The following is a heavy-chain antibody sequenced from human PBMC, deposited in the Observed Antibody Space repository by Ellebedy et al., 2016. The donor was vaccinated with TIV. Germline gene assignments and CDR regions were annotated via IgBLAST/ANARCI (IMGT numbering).Heavy chain of an antibody. J-gene: IGHJ4*02. V-gene: IGHV3-7*04. CDR1: GFTFSNYW. CDR2: IKQDGSVQ. CDR3: ARDPTYCSGGSCFSGPPFDY. Sequence: GGSLRLSXAASGFTFSNYWMTWVRQAPGKGLEWVANIKQDGSVQSYVDSVKGRFTISRDNGKNSLYLQMNSLRAEDTAVYYCARDPTYCSGGSCFSGPPFDYWGRGTLVTVSS. D-gene: IGHD2-15*01.